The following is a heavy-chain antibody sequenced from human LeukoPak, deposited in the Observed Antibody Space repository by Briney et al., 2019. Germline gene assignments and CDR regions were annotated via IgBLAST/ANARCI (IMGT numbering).Heavy chain of an antibody. V-gene: IGHV1-46*01. CDR1: GHTVTIYY. J-gene: IGHJ6*03. Sequence: ASVKVSCKASGHTVTIYYIHWGRQAPGQRLEWMRISDPSGGSTSYTQKSQGRLTMTRDMSTSTVYMELSSLKSEDTAVYYCATNKQYYDFWSGPEDYYYYMDVWGKGTMVTVSS. CDR3: ATNKQYYDFWSGPEDYYYYMDV. D-gene: IGHD3-3*01. CDR2: SDPSGGST.